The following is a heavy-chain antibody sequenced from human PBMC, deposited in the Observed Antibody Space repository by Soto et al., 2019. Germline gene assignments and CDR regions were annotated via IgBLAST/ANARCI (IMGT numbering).Heavy chain of an antibody. Sequence: SETLSLTCTVSGDSISSSRYYWSWIRQHPGKGLEWIGYIHYSGNTRYNPSLKSRLTISVDTSKNQFSLMLSSLTAADTAVYFCARARVPYSSTWYRYEYYGMDIWCQGTSVTVYS. CDR1: GDSISSSRYY. V-gene: IGHV4-31*03. D-gene: IGHD6-13*01. CDR2: IHYSGNT. J-gene: IGHJ6*02. CDR3: ARARVPYSSTWYRYEYYGMDI.